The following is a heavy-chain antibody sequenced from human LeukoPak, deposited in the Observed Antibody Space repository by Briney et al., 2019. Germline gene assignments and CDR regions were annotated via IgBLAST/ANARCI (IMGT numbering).Heavy chain of an antibody. Sequence: GGSLRLSCTASGFSFSTYSMNWVREAPGKGLEWVSYIVGSSSNIYYAESVKGRFTIARDNANTSLYLQMDSLRAEDAAVYYCATDSPETAAFDYWGQGTLVTVSS. CDR2: IVGSSSNI. J-gene: IGHJ4*02. CDR1: GFSFSTYS. D-gene: IGHD1-1*01. CDR3: ATDSPETAAFDY. V-gene: IGHV3-48*04.